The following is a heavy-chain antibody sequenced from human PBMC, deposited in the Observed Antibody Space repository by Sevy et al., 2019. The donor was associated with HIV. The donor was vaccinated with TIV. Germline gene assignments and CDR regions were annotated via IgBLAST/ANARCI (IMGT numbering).Heavy chain of an antibody. CDR1: RLTFSSSS. V-gene: IGHV3-48*02. Sequence: GGSLRLSCAASRLTFSSSSVNWVRQAPGKGLEWVSYISSSSTTIYYADSVKGRFTISRDNAKNSLYLQMNSLRDEDTAGYYCARGFMGADYYYGMDVWGQGTTVTV. CDR2: ISSSSTTI. CDR3: ARGFMGADYYYGMDV. J-gene: IGHJ6*02. D-gene: IGHD3-3*01.